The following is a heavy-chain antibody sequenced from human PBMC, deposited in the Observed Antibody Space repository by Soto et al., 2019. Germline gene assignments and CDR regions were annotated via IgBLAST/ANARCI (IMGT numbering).Heavy chain of an antibody. CDR3: ARVWEEDSTIAARLCFDY. CDR1: GGSFSGYY. CDR2: INDSGST. J-gene: IGHJ4*02. D-gene: IGHD6-6*01. V-gene: IGHV4-34*01. Sequence: QVQLQQWGAGLLKPSETLSLTCAVYGGSFSGYYWSWIRQPPGKGLEWIGEINDSGSTNYNPSLKSRVTISVDTSKNQFSLKLSSVTAADTAVYYCARVWEEDSTIAARLCFDYWGQGGLVTVSS.